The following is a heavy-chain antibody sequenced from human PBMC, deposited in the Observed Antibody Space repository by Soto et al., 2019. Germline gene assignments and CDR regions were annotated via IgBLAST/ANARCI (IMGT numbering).Heavy chain of an antibody. CDR1: GYTFTSYA. CDR3: ARDLGGWPDY. CDR2: INAGNGNT. Sequence: QVQLVQSGAEVKKPGASVKVSCKASGYTFTSYAIHWVRQAPGQRLEWMGWINAGNGNTKYSQKFQDRVTITRATSASTAYMELSSLRSEATPVYYCARDLGGWPDYWGQGTLVTVSS. D-gene: IGHD6-19*01. V-gene: IGHV1-3*01. J-gene: IGHJ4*02.